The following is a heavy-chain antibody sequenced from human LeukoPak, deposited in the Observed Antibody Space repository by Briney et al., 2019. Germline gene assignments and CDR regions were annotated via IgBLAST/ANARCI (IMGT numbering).Heavy chain of an antibody. Sequence: GGSLRLSCAASGFTFSSYEMNWVRQAPGEGLEWVSYISSSGSTIYYADSVKGRFTISRDNAKNSLYLQMNSLRAEDTAVYYCARDRYGGNPYYFDYWGRGTLVTVSS. CDR1: GFTFSSYE. D-gene: IGHD4-23*01. CDR3: ARDRYGGNPYYFDY. V-gene: IGHV3-48*03. CDR2: ISSSGSTI. J-gene: IGHJ4*02.